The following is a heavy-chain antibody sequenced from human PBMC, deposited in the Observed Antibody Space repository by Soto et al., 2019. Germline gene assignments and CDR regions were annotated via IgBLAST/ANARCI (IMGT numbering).Heavy chain of an antibody. CDR2: INHSGST. J-gene: IGHJ6*02. Sequence: SETLSLTCAVYGGSFSGYYWSWIRQPPGKGLEWIGEINHSGSTNYNPSLKSRVTISVDTFKNQFSLKLSSVTAADTAVYYCARGGYDILTGYYRYYYYYGMDVWGQGTTVTVSS. CDR1: GGSFSGYY. CDR3: ARGGYDILTGYYRYYYYYGMDV. V-gene: IGHV4-34*01. D-gene: IGHD3-9*01.